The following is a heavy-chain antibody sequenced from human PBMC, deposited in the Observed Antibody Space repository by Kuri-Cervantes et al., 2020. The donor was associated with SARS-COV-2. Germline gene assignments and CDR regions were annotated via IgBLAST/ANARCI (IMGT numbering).Heavy chain of an antibody. Sequence: ESLKISCTVSGGSISSYYWCWIRQPPGQGLEWLGYIYYSGSTKYNPSLESRVTISLDTSRNQFSLKLSSVTAADSAVYYCARSGYYSRGVTYYYMDVWDKGTTVTVSS. CDR3: ARSGYYSRGVTYYYMDV. CDR1: GGSISSYY. J-gene: IGHJ6*03. D-gene: IGHD3-22*01. V-gene: IGHV4-59*12. CDR2: IYYSGST.